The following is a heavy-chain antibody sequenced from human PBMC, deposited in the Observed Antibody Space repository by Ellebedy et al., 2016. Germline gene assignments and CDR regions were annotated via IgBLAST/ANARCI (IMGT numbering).Heavy chain of an antibody. J-gene: IGHJ6*02. CDR2: IYYSGYT. CDR1: GDSISSSRDH. D-gene: IGHD2-21*01. CDR3: ARRNCGGDCYGMDV. V-gene: IGHV4-39*07. Sequence: SETLSLTCTVSGDSISSSRDHWGWIRQPPGKGLEWIGSIYYSGYTYYNPSLKSRVSISVDTSKNQFSLKLSSVTAADTAVYYCARRNCGGDCYGMDVWGQGTTVTVSS.